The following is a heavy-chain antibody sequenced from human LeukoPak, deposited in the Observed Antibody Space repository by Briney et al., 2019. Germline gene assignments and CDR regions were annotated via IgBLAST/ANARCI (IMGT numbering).Heavy chain of an antibody. CDR2: IGGSGSYT. Sequence: PGGSLRLSCAASGFTFSTYAMIWVRQAPGKGLEWVSVIGGSGSYTYYADSVKGRFTISRDNSKDMLYLQMNSLRAEDTAVYYCARDWYDYWGQGTLVTVSS. V-gene: IGHV3-23*01. CDR3: ARDWYDY. CDR1: GFTFSTYA. J-gene: IGHJ4*02. D-gene: IGHD6-13*01.